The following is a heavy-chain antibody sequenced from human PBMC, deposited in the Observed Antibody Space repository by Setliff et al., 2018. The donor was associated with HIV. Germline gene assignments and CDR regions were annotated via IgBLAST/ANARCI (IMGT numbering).Heavy chain of an antibody. CDR1: GSTFGSYA. CDR3: ATHFMYHFDS. V-gene: IGHV3-23*01. CDR2: INPPGDST. D-gene: IGHD2-8*01. J-gene: IGHJ4*02. Sequence: GGSLRLSCTASGSTFGSYAMTWVRQSPGRGLEWVSAINPPGDSTYYADSVRGRFTISRDNSKNTLYLQMNSLRAEDTAAYFCATHFMYHFDSWGQGTLVTVSS.